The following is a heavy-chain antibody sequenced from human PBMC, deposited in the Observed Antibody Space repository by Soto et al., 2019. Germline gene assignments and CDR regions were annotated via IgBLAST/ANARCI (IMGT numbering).Heavy chain of an antibody. V-gene: IGHV1-24*01. J-gene: IGHJ6*02. CDR3: ATILGEIAARPYYCCYGMDV. CDR2: FDPEDGET. Sequence: QVQLVQSGAEVKKPGASVKVSCKVSGYTLTELSMHWVRQAPGKGLEGRGGFDPEDGETIYAKKFQGRITMTEDTSTATAYMELSSLRSEGTAVYYCATILGEIAARPYYCCYGMDVWGQGTTVTVS. CDR1: GYTLTELS. D-gene: IGHD6-6*01.